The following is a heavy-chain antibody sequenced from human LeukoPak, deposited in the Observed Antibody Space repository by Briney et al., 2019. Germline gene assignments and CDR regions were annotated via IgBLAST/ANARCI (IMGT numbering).Heavy chain of an antibody. CDR1: GFTFSSYS. D-gene: IGHD2-2*01. CDR2: ISSSSSYI. Sequence: GGSLRLSCAASGFTFSSYSMNWVRQAPGKGLKWVSSISSSSSYIYYADSVKGRLTISRDNAKNSLYLQMNSLRAEDTAVYYCARELIGVVPAATNDYWGQGTLVTVSS. CDR3: ARELIGVVPAATNDY. V-gene: IGHV3-21*01. J-gene: IGHJ4*02.